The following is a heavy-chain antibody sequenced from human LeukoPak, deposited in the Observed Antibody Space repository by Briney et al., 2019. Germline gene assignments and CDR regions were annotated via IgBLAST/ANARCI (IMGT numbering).Heavy chain of an antibody. D-gene: IGHD3-10*02. CDR2: ISSSSSYI. J-gene: IGHJ4*02. CDR3: ARGTMFPYYFDY. V-gene: IGHV3-21*01. CDR1: GFSFSSYE. Sequence: GGSLRLSCAASGFSFSSYEMNWVRQAPGKGLEWVSFISSSSSYIYYADSVKGRFTISRDNAKNSLYLQMNSLRAEDTAVYYCARGTMFPYYFDYWGQGTLVTVSS.